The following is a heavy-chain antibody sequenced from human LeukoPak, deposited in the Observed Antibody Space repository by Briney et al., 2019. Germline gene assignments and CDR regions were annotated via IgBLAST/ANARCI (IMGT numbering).Heavy chain of an antibody. CDR3: ARDWYDC. Sequence: PGEALRLSCAASGFTFSNYAMIWVRQAPGKGLEWVSVICDNNIFTGRFTYYAESVKGRFTISRDNSQGTVDLQMNNLRVEDTAVYYCARDWYDCWGQGTQVTVSS. V-gene: IGHV3-23*01. J-gene: IGHJ5*01. CDR2: ICDNNIFTGRFT. CDR1: GFTFSNYA.